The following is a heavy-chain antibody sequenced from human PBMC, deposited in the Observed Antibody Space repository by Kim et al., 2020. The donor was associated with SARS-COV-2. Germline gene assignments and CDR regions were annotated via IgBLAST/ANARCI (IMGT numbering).Heavy chain of an antibody. CDR1: GFTFSSYG. J-gene: IGHJ4*02. Sequence: GGSLRLSCAASGFTFSSYGMHWVRQAPGKGLEWVAVISYDGSNKYYADSVKGRFTISRDNSRNTLYLQMNSLRAEDTAVYYCARARQMVRGVKARFGGFDYWGQGTLVTVSS. CDR3: ARARQMVRGVKARFGGFDY. D-gene: IGHD3-10*01. CDR2: ISYDGSNK. V-gene: IGHV3-33*05.